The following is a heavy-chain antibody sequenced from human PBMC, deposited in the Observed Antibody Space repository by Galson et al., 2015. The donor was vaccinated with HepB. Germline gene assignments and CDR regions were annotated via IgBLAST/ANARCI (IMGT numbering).Heavy chain of an antibody. D-gene: IGHD3-3*01. Sequence: QSGAEVKKPGESLKISCRGSGYNFPDYWIGWVRQMPGKGLEWMGIIHPRDSDIRYSPSFQGQVTISADKSITTAYLQWSSLKASDTAMYYCARGYDFWSDRDAFHIWGQGTMVTVSS. CDR3: ARGYDFWSDRDAFHI. CDR2: IHPRDSDI. J-gene: IGHJ3*02. V-gene: IGHV5-51*01. CDR1: GYNFPDYW.